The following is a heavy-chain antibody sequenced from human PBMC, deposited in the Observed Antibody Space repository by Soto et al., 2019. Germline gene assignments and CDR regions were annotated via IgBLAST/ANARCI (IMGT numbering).Heavy chain of an antibody. J-gene: IGHJ6*03. Sequence: EVQLVESGGGLVQPGRSLRLSCAASGFTFDDYAMHWVRQAPGKGLEWVSGVSSTSGTMGYADSVRGRFTISRDNAKNSLYLQMNSLRAEDTALYYCAKDFQTHDYYIDVWGKGTTVTVSS. CDR2: VSSTSGTM. CDR3: AKDFQTHDYYIDV. V-gene: IGHV3-9*01. CDR1: GFTFDDYA.